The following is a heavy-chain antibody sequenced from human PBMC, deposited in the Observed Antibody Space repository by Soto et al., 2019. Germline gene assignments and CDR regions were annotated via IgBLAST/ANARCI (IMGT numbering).Heavy chain of an antibody. CDR2: IYWNDDK. J-gene: IGHJ4*02. CDR3: AHSPWGAAPDY. D-gene: IGHD3-16*01. CDR1: GFSVSARGVG. V-gene: IGHV2-5*01. Sequence: SGPTLVNPTQTLTLTCALSGFSVSARGVGVGWIRQPPGKALEWLAIIYWNDDKLYRPSLQSRLTITKDTSKNQVVLTMTNMDPVDTATYYCAHSPWGAAPDYWGQGTPVTVS.